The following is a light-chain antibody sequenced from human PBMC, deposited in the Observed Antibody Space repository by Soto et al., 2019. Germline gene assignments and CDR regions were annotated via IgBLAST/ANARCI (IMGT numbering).Light chain of an antibody. Sequence: EVVLTQSPGTLSLSPGERATLSCRASQSVSSSYLAGYQQKPGRAPRLLIYGASSRATGIPDRFSGSGSGADFTLIISRLEPEDFAVYYCQHYGSSPKTFGQGTKVDIK. CDR1: QSVSSSY. J-gene: IGKJ1*01. CDR2: GAS. CDR3: QHYGSSPKT. V-gene: IGKV3-20*01.